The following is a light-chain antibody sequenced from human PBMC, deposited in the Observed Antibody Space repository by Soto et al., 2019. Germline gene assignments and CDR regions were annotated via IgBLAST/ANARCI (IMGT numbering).Light chain of an antibody. CDR1: QNVRKN. Sequence: ETVMTQSPVALSVSPGERATLSCRARQNVRKNLAWYQQKPGQAPRLLIYGASTRATGIPARFSGDGSGTEFTLTLDSLQSEDFVVYYCLQYDGWPLTFGQGTRLEIK. V-gene: IGKV3-15*01. J-gene: IGKJ5*01. CDR3: LQYDGWPLT. CDR2: GAS.